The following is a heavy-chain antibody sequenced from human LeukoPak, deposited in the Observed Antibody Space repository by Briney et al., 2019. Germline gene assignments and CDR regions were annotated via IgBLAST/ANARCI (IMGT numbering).Heavy chain of an antibody. J-gene: IGHJ5*01. CDR2: IKGDGSHT. V-gene: IGHV3-74*01. CDR1: GFTFGSYW. CDR3: VRDWDHFDFDS. D-gene: IGHD1-26*01. Sequence: GGSLRLSCAASGFTFGSYWMRWIRQAPGKGLVWISRIKGDGSHTIYADSVEGRFTISRDNAKNTLFLQMESLRVEDTAVYYCVRDWDHFDFDSWGQGTLVTVAS.